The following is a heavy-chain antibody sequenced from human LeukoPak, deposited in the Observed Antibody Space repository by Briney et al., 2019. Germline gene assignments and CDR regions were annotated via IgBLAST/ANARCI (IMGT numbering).Heavy chain of an antibody. Sequence: GGSLRLSCAASGFTFSTNWMGWVRQAPGKGLEWVATINRDETEKYYVDSVKGRFTISRDNTWDSLYLQMNSLRAEDSAVYYCARLDNMVSGVPDFWGPGTLVTVSS. CDR3: ARLDNMVSGVPDF. CDR2: INRDETEK. J-gene: IGHJ4*02. V-gene: IGHV3-7*01. D-gene: IGHD3-10*01. CDR1: GFTFSTNW.